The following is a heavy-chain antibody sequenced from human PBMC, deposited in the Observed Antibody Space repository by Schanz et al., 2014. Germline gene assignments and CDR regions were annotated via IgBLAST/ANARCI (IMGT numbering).Heavy chain of an antibody. CDR3: AKDDTQVNGMDV. V-gene: IGHV3-30*18. Sequence: QVQLVESGGGVVQPGRSLRLSCAASGFTFTNYGMHWVRQTPGKGLEWVAIISYDGRHKNYADSVKGRFTISRDNSKNTLHLQMNSLRVEDTAVYYCAKDDTQVNGMDVWGQGTTVTVSS. J-gene: IGHJ6*02. CDR1: GFTFTNYG. CDR2: ISYDGRHK.